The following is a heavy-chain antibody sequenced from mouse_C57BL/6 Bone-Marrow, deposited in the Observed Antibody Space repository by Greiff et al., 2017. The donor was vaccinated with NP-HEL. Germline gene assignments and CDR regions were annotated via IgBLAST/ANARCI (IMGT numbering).Heavy chain of an antibody. V-gene: IGHV1-4*01. CDR1: GYTFTSYT. Sequence: QVQLQQSGAELARPGASVKMSCKASGYTFTSYTMHWVKQRPGQGLEWIGYINPSSGYTKYNQKFKDKATLTADKSSSTAYMQLSSLTSEDSAVYYCARSPGTNYYGSSYWYFDVWGTGTTVTVSS. D-gene: IGHD1-1*01. CDR3: ARSPGTNYYGSSYWYFDV. J-gene: IGHJ1*03. CDR2: INPSSGYT.